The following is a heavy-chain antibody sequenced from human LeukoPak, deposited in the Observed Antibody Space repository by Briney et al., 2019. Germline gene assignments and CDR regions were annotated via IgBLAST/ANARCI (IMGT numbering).Heavy chain of an antibody. V-gene: IGHV5-51*01. CDR3: ARTPLGSYSAWVGDAFDI. CDR1: GYSFTSYW. CDR2: IYPGDSDT. Sequence: GESLKISCKGSGYSFTSYWIGWVRQMPGKGLEWMGIIYPGDSDTRYSPSFQGQVTISADKSISTAYLQWSSLKASDTAMYYCARTPLGSYSAWVGDAFDIWGQGTMVTVSS. J-gene: IGHJ3*02. D-gene: IGHD6-13*01.